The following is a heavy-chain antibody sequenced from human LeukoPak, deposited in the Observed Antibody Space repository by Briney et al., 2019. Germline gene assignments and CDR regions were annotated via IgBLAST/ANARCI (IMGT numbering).Heavy chain of an antibody. CDR3: AKGPLRGTAAAIDC. CDR1: GFTFNNYG. D-gene: IGHD2-2*01. Sequence: GKSLRLSCAASGFTFNNYGMHWVRQAPGKGLEWVAVISYDGRNKHYPDSVKGRFTISRDISTDTLWLQMDSLRTEDTAVYYCAKGPLRGTAAAIDCWGQGTLVTVSS. CDR2: ISYDGRNK. J-gene: IGHJ4*02. V-gene: IGHV3-30*18.